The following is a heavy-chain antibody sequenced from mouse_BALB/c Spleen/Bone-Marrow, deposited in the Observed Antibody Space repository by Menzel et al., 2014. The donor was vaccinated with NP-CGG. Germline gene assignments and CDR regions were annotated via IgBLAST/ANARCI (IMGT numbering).Heavy chain of an antibody. CDR1: GFTFSGYA. Sequence: EVKLVESGGDLVKPGGSLKLSCAASGFTFSGYAMSWVRQTPERRLEWVASISNGGSTYYPDSVKGRFTISRDNARNILYLQMTSLRSEDTAMYYCTRGRRDYGWYFDVWGAGTTVTVSS. CDR2: ISNGGST. D-gene: IGHD2-4*01. J-gene: IGHJ1*01. V-gene: IGHV5-6-5*01. CDR3: TRGRRDYGWYFDV.